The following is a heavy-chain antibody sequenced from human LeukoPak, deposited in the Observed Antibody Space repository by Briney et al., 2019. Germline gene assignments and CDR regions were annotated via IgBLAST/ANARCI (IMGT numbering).Heavy chain of an antibody. J-gene: IGHJ6*02. D-gene: IGHD1-26*01. Sequence: GSVKVSCKASGYIFTTYDISWVRQAPGQGLEWMGWISTYNGNTNYAQNLRGRVTMTTDTSTSTAYMEVRSLRSDDTAVYYCARGSGSSTYGMDVWGQGTTVTVSS. CDR2: ISTYNGNT. V-gene: IGHV1-18*01. CDR1: GYIFTTYD. CDR3: ARGSGSSTYGMDV.